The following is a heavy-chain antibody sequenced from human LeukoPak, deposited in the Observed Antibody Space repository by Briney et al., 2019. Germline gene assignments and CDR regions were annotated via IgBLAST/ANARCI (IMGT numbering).Heavy chain of an antibody. CDR2: INPGGST. V-gene: IGHV4-34*01. Sequence: SETLSLTCAVYGGSFSGYSWSWIRQPPGKGLEWIGEINPGGSTNYNPSLKSRVTISVDTSKNQFSLKLSSVTAADTAVYYCARVGVVAATFHYYYYIDVWGKGSTVTVSS. CDR1: GGSFSGYS. J-gene: IGHJ6*03. CDR3: ARVGVVAATFHYYYYIDV. D-gene: IGHD2-15*01.